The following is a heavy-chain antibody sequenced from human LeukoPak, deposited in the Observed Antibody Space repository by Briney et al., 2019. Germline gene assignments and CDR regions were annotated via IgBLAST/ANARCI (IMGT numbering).Heavy chain of an antibody. D-gene: IGHD3-22*01. Sequence: SVKVSCKASGYTFSSYAISWVRQAPGQGLEWMGGIIPIFGTANYAQKFQGRVTITADESTSTAYMELSSLRSEDTAVYYCARLADTYYYDSSGYYSNWFDPWGQGTLVTVSS. CDR3: ARLADTYYYDSSGYYSNWFDP. CDR2: IIPIFGTA. CDR1: GYTFSSYA. J-gene: IGHJ5*02. V-gene: IGHV1-69*13.